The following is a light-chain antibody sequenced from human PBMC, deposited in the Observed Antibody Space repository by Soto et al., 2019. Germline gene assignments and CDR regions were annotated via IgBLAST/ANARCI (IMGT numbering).Light chain of an antibody. CDR1: SSDVDVYNY. Sequence: QSVLTQPASVSGSPGQSITISCTGTSSDVDVYNYVSWYQQHPGKATKLMIYDVSNRPSGVSNRFSGSKSGNTASLTISGLQAEDEADYYCSSYTSSSTPYVFGTGTKLTVL. V-gene: IGLV2-14*01. J-gene: IGLJ1*01. CDR3: SSYTSSSTPYV. CDR2: DVS.